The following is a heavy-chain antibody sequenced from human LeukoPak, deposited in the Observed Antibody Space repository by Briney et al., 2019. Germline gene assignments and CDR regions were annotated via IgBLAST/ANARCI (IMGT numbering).Heavy chain of an antibody. V-gene: IGHV1-46*01. CDR2: INSSGGST. Sequence: ASVKVSCKASGYTFTSYYMHWVRQAPGQGLEWMGIINSSGGSTSYAQKFQGRVTMTRDTSTSTVYMELSSLRSEDTAVYYCARDARGYSYGQNFDYWGQGTLVTVSS. J-gene: IGHJ4*02. D-gene: IGHD5-18*01. CDR3: ARDARGYSYGQNFDY. CDR1: GYTFTSYY.